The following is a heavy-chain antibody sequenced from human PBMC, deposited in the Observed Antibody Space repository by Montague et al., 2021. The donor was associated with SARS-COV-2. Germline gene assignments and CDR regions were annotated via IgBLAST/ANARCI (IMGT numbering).Heavy chain of an antibody. CDR3: ARDFDY. V-gene: IGHV4-59*13. Sequence: ETLSLACTVSGGSISSYYWSWIRQPPGKGLEWIGYMYYSGSTNYNPSLKSRVTLSVGTSKNQFSLKLSSVTAADTAVYYCARDFDYWGQGTLVTVSS. J-gene: IGHJ4*02. CDR2: MYYSGST. CDR1: GGSISSYY.